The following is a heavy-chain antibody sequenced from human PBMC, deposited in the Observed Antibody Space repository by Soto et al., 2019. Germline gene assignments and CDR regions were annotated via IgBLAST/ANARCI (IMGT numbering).Heavy chain of an antibody. J-gene: IGHJ3*02. CDR2: IIPIFGTA. CDR3: ARYCGGDCYSHDAFDI. D-gene: IGHD2-21*02. Sequence: QVQLVQSGAEVKKPGSSVKVSCKASGGTFSSYAISWVRQAPGQGLEWMGGIIPIFGTANYEQKFQGRVTITEDESTSTAYMELRILRSEDTAVYYCARYCGGDCYSHDAFDIWGQGTMVTVSS. CDR1: GGTFSSYA. V-gene: IGHV1-69*12.